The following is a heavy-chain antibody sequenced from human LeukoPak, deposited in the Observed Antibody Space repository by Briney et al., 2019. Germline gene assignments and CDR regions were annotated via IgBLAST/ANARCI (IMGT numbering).Heavy chain of an antibody. V-gene: IGHV1-18*01. J-gene: IGHJ4*02. D-gene: IGHD6-13*01. CDR2: ISAYNGNT. CDR1: GYTFTRYG. Sequence: GASVKVSCKASGYTFTRYGISWVRQAPGQGLEWMGWISAYNGNTNYAQNLQGRVTMTTETSTSTAYMELRSLRSDDTAVYYCVRDYSRGDPDYWGRGTLVTVSS. CDR3: VRDYSRGDPDY.